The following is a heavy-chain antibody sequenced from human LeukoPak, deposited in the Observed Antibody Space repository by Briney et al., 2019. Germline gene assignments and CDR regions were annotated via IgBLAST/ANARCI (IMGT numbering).Heavy chain of an antibody. Sequence: GRSLRLSCAASGFTFSSYAMHWVRQAPGKGLEWVAVISYDGSNKYYADSVKGRSTISRDNSKNTLYLQMNSLRAEDTAVYYCARGKQMATISAFDYWGQGTLVTVSS. CDR2: ISYDGSNK. CDR3: ARGKQMATISAFDY. J-gene: IGHJ4*02. CDR1: GFTFSSYA. V-gene: IGHV3-30-3*01. D-gene: IGHD5-24*01.